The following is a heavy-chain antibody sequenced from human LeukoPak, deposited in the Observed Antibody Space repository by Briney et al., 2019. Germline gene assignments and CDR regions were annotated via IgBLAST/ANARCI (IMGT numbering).Heavy chain of an antibody. J-gene: IGHJ4*02. CDR1: GFTFSSYG. D-gene: IGHD2-2*01. Sequence: GGSLRLSCAASGFTFSSYGMHWVRQAPGKGLEWVAVTSYDGSNKYYADSLKGRFTISTDHSQNTLYLQMNSLRAEVTAVYYCAKHHCSSISCHGRSSGDFDYWGQGTLVTVSS. CDR3: AKHHCSSISCHGRSSGDFDY. V-gene: IGHV3-30*18. CDR2: TSYDGSNK.